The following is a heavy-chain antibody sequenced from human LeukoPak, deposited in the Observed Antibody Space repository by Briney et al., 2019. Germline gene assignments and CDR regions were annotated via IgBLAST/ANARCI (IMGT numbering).Heavy chain of an antibody. D-gene: IGHD2-2*01. CDR1: GGSISSYY. Sequence: MSSETLSLTCTVSGGSISSYYWSWIRQPAGKGLEWIGRIYTSGSTNYNPSLKSRVTMSVDTSKNQFSLKLSSVTAADTAVYYCARALPASYYYYGMDVWGQGTTVTVSS. CDR2: IYTSGST. CDR3: ARALPASYYYYGMDV. V-gene: IGHV4-4*07. J-gene: IGHJ6*02.